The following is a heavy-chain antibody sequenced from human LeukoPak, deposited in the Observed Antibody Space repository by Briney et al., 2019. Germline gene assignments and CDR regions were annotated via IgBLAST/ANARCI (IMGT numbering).Heavy chain of an antibody. CDR2: ISSSGSTI. V-gene: IGHV3-48*03. D-gene: IGHD3-16*01. J-gene: IGHJ4*02. CDR1: GFTFSSYE. Sequence: GGSLRLSCAASGFTFSSYEMNWVRQAPGKGLKWVSYISSSGSTIYYADSVKGRFTISRDNAKNSLYLQMNRLRAEDTAVYYCARDLMITFGGSDYWGQGTLVTVSS. CDR3: ARDLMITFGGSDY.